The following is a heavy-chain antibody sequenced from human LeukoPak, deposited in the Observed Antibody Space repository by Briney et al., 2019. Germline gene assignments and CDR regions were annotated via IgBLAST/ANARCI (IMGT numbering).Heavy chain of an antibody. CDR3: ARDALTGYYSPGYYFDF. CDR1: GFTFSTYA. D-gene: IGHD3-9*01. V-gene: IGHV3-30-3*01. CDR2: ISYGGSSI. J-gene: IGHJ4*02. Sequence: GGSLRLSCAVSGFTFSTYAMHWVRQAPGKGMEWIAVISYGGSSIYYADSLKGRFTISRDNSENTLYLQMNSLRTEDTAMYYCARDALTGYYSPGYYFDFWGQGTQVTVSS.